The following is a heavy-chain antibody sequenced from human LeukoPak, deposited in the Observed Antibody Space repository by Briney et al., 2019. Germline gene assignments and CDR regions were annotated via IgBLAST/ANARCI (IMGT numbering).Heavy chain of an antibody. V-gene: IGHV3-7*01. D-gene: IGHD1-26*01. Sequence: GGSLRLSCAASGFTFSSYWMSWVRQAPGKGLEWMANIKQDGSEKYYVDSVKGRFTVSRDNAKNSLYLQMDSLRAEDTAVYYCARAPPNGWEPNPFDYWGQGTLVTVSS. J-gene: IGHJ4*02. CDR3: ARAPPNGWEPNPFDY. CDR2: IKQDGSEK. CDR1: GFTFSSYW.